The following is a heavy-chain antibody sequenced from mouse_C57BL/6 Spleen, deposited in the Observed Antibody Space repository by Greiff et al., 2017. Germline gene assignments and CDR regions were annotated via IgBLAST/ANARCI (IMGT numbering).Heavy chain of an antibody. CDR3: ARLGDY. V-gene: IGHV1-50*01. D-gene: IGHD4-1*01. CDR2: IDPSDSYT. CDR1: GYTFTSYW. Sequence: QVQLQQPGAELVKPGASVKLSCKAFGYTFTSYWMQWVKQRPGQGLEWIGEIDPSDSYTNYNQKFKGKATLTVDTSSSTAYMQLSSLTSEDSAVYYCARLGDYWGQGTTLTVSS. J-gene: IGHJ2*01.